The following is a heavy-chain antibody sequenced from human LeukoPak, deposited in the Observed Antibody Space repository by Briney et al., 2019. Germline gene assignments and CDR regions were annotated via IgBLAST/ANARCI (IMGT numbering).Heavy chain of an antibody. CDR3: AREYSSSWHDGNGYYYYGMDV. CDR1: ENTLSRYY. CDR2: ISAYNGNT. V-gene: IGHV1-18*01. D-gene: IGHD6-13*01. J-gene: IGHJ6*02. Sequence: ASVKVSCKASENTLSRYYMNWVRQAPGQGLEWMGWISAYNGNTNYAQKLQGRVTMTTDTSTSTAYMELRSLRSDDTAVYYCAREYSSSWHDGNGYYYYGMDVWGQGTTVTVSS.